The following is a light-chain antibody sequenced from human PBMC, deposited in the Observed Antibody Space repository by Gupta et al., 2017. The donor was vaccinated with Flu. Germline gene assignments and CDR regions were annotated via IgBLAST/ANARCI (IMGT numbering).Light chain of an antibody. CDR3: HQDLTSNA. CDR1: QSGSSTH. CDR2: GAS. Sequence: QGTLPSSPGERATHPCRASQSGSSTHIEWHQQKRGQAPRPILYGASNRANGIPDRFGGSGPGTDFTLTSSRRVPAHFAVYYGHQDLTSNAFGQGTKVDIK. J-gene: IGKJ1*01. V-gene: IGKV3-20*01.